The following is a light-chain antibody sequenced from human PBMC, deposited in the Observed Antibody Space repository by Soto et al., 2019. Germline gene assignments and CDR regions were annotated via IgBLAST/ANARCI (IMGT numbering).Light chain of an antibody. CDR3: LQSYKYPWT. CDR2: KAS. Sequence: DIQMTQSPSTLSGSVGDRVTITCRASQTISSWLAWYQQKPGKAPKLLIYKASTLKSGVPSRFSGNGSATEFTLTISSLQPEDFATYYCLQSYKYPWTFGQGTKVDIK. V-gene: IGKV1-5*03. CDR1: QTISSW. J-gene: IGKJ1*01.